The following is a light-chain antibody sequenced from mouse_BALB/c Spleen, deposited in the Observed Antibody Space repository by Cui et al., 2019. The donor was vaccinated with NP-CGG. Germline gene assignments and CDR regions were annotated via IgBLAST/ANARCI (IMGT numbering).Light chain of an antibody. CDR2: GTN. V-gene: IGLV1*01. J-gene: IGLJ1*01. CDR3: ALWYSNHWV. CDR1: TGAVTTSNY. Sequence: QDVVTQQSAPTTSPGETVTLTCRSSTGAVTTSNYCNWVQEKPDHLFTGLIGGTNNRAPGVPARFSGSLIGDKAALTITGAQTEDEAIYFCALWYSNHWVFGGGTKLTVL.